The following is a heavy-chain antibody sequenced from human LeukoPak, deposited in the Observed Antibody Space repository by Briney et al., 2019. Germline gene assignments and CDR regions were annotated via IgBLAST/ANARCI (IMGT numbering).Heavy chain of an antibody. V-gene: IGHV3-23*01. D-gene: IGHD3-10*01. CDR3: AKASMTGSPSYYFDY. CDR1: GFTLSSYG. Sequence: GGSLRLSCAASGFTLSSYGMSWVRQAPGKGLEGVSGISGSGGRKYYTDSVKGRFTISRDNSKNTLYLQMNSLRAEDTAVYYCAKASMTGSPSYYFDYWGQGTLVTVSS. J-gene: IGHJ4*02. CDR2: ISGSGGRK.